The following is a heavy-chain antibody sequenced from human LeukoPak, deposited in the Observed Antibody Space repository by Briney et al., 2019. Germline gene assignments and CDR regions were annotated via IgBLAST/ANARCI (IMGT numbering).Heavy chain of an antibody. CDR2: IIPIFGTA. CDR1: GYTFTSYG. J-gene: IGHJ4*02. Sequence: SVKVSCKASGYTFTSYGISWVRQAPGQGLEWMGGIIPIFGTANYAQKFQGRVTITADESTSTAYMELSSLRSEDTAVYYCARGHLGYSSGWYKHVSSFPFDYWGQGTLVTVSS. D-gene: IGHD6-19*01. V-gene: IGHV1-69*13. CDR3: ARGHLGYSSGWYKHVSSFPFDY.